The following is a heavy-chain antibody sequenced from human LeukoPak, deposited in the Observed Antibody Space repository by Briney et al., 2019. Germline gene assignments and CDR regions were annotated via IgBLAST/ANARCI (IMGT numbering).Heavy chain of an antibody. CDR2: IYYSGST. J-gene: IGHJ4*02. Sequence: SETLSLTCTVSGGSISSYYWSWIRQPPGKGLEWIGYIYYSGSTNYNPSFKSRVTISVDTSKNQFSLKLSSVPAADTAVYYCAREDSIGWLDYWGQGTLGTVSS. CDR1: GGSISSYY. D-gene: IGHD6-19*01. CDR3: AREDSIGWLDY. V-gene: IGHV4-59*01.